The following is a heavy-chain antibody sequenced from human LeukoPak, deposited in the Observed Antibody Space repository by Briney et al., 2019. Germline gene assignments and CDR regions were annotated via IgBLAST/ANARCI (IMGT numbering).Heavy chain of an antibody. J-gene: IGHJ4*02. Sequence: ASVNVSGKASGYTFTSYGISWVRQAPGQGLEWMGWISAYNGNTNYAQKLQGRVTMTTDTSASTAYMELSSLRSEDTAVYYCAREKVAGQLDYWGQGTLVTVSS. CDR2: ISAYNGNT. CDR3: AREKVAGQLDY. CDR1: GYTFTSYG. V-gene: IGHV1-18*01. D-gene: IGHD5-12*01.